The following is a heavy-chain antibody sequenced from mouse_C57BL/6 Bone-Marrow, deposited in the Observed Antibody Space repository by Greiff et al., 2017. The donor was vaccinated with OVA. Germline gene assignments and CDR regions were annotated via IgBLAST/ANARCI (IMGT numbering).Heavy chain of an antibody. J-gene: IGHJ2*01. CDR2: IYPRSGNT. Sequence: VKLVESGAELARPGASVKLSCKASGYTFTSYGISWVKQRTGQGLEWIGEIYPRSGNTYYNEKFKGKATLTADKSSSTAYMELRSLTSEDSAVYFCARERLTTVVASCDYWGQGTTLTVSS. V-gene: IGHV1-81*01. CDR1: GYTFTSYG. CDR3: ARERLTTVVASCDY. D-gene: IGHD1-1*01.